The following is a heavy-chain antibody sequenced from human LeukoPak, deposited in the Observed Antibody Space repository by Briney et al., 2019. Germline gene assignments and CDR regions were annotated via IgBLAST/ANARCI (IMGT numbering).Heavy chain of an antibody. CDR3: ARGRMATITDAFDI. Sequence: ASVKVSCKASGYTFTGYFMHWVRQAPGQGLEWMGWINPNSGGTNYAQKFQGRVTMTRDTSISTAYMELSRLRSDDTAVYYCARGRMATITDAFDIWGQGTMVTVSS. D-gene: IGHD5-24*01. V-gene: IGHV1-2*02. J-gene: IGHJ3*02. CDR1: GYTFTGYF. CDR2: INPNSGGT.